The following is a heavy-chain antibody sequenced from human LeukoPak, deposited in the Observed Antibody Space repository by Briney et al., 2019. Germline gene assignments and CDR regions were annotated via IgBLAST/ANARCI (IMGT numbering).Heavy chain of an antibody. CDR3: ARGGYGSGSYYNNFDY. CDR2: INSNGGTT. Sequence: GGSLRLSCSASGFTFSSYAMHWVRQAQGKGLECVSAINSNGGTTYYADSVKGRFTISSDNSKNTLYLQMNSLRAEDTAVYYCARGGYGSGSYYNNFDYWGQGTLVTVSS. D-gene: IGHD3-10*01. CDR1: GFTFSSYA. J-gene: IGHJ4*02. V-gene: IGHV3-64*04.